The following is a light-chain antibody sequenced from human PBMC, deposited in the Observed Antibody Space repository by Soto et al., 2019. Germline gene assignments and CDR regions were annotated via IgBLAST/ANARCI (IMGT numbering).Light chain of an antibody. CDR1: QSVGTY. V-gene: IGKV3-11*01. CDR3: QHRSNWPSWT. CDR2: DAS. J-gene: IGKJ1*01. Sequence: ENVLRQSPGTLSLSPGERATLSCMASQSVGTYLAWYQQKPGQAPRLLMFDASKRATGIPARFSGSGSGTDFTLTISSLQTEDLAVYYCQHRSNWPSWTFGAGTKVDIK.